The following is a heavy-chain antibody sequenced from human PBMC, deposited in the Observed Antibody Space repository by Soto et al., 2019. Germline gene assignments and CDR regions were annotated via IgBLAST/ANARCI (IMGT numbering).Heavy chain of an antibody. CDR2: IWYDGSKK. V-gene: IGHV3-33*01. D-gene: IGHD5-18*01. J-gene: IGHJ2*01. Sequence: QVQLVESGGGVVQPGTSLRLSCAASGFTFSSYGMHWVRQAPGKGLEWVAVIWYDGSKKYYGDSVKGRFTISRDNSKNTLYLQMNSLRAEDTAVYYCARDLYSYGYLYFDLWGRDTLVTVSS. CDR3: ARDLYSYGYLYFDL. CDR1: GFTFSSYG.